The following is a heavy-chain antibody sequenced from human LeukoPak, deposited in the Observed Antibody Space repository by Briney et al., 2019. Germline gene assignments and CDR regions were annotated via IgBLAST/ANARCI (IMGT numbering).Heavy chain of an antibody. CDR2: INWTGGGT. J-gene: IGHJ6*02. CDR3: GKDNGTSYSYYYAMDV. Sequence: GGSLRLSCAGSGFTFHDYTIHWVRQAPGKGLEWVSLINWTGGGTYYADSVKGRFTISGDNSKNSLYLQMNSLRTEDTALYYCGKDNGTSYSYYYAMDVWGQGTTATVSS. D-gene: IGHD2-2*01. V-gene: IGHV3-43*01. CDR1: GFTFHDYT.